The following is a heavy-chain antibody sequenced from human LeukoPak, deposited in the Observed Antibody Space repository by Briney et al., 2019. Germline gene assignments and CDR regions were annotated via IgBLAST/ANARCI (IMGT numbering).Heavy chain of an antibody. Sequence: GSLRLSCAASGFTFSSYSMNWVRQAPGKGLVWVSSISSSSYIYYADSVKGRFTISRDNAKNSLYLQMNSLRAEDTAVYYCARGGTRGYSYGSFDYWGQGTLVTVSS. CDR2: ISSSSYI. V-gene: IGHV3-21*01. CDR1: GFTFSSYS. D-gene: IGHD5-18*01. CDR3: ARGGTRGYSYGSFDY. J-gene: IGHJ4*02.